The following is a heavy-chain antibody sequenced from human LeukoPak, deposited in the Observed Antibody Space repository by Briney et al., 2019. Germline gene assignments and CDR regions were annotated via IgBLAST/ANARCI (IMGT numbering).Heavy chain of an antibody. D-gene: IGHD1-26*01. J-gene: IGHJ3*02. CDR2: ISYDGSNK. Sequence: GSLRLSCAASGFTFSSYAMHWVRQAPGKGLEWVAVISYDGSNKYYADSVKGRFTISRDNSKNTLYLQMNSLRAEDTAVYYCARDRRELGAFDIWGQGTMVTVSS. CDR1: GFTFSSYA. V-gene: IGHV3-30-3*01. CDR3: ARDRRELGAFDI.